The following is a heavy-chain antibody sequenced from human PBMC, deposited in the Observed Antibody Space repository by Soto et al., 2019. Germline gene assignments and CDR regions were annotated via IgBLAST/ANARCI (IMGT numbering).Heavy chain of an antibody. J-gene: IGHJ5*02. CDR3: ARGGDSTGWYNWFDP. Sequence: QVQLQESGPGLVKPSETLSLTCTVSGGSISSYCWSWIRQPPGKGLEWIGYIDYSGSTSYNPSLSSRVTISLDTYKNQFSLRLSPVTAADTGVYHCARGGDSTGWYNWFDPWGQGTLVTVSS. V-gene: IGHV4-59*01. D-gene: IGHD6-19*01. CDR2: IDYSGST. CDR1: GGSISSYC.